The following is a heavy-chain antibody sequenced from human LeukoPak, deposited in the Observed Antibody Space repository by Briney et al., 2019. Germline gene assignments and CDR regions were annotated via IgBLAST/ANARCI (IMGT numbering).Heavy chain of an antibody. D-gene: IGHD2-2*01. V-gene: IGHV3-23*01. J-gene: IGHJ5*02. CDR2: ISGSGGST. Sequence: GGSLRLSCAASGFTFSSYAMSWVRQAPGKGLEWVSAISGSGGSTYYADSVKGRFTISRDNSKNTLYLQMNSLRAGDTAVYYCAKYPSSVPAATRGNWFDPWGQGTLVTVSS. CDR1: GFTFSSYA. CDR3: AKYPSSVPAATRGNWFDP.